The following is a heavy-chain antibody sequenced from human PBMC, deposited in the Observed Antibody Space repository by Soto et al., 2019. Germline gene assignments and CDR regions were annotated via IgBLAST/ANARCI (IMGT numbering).Heavy chain of an antibody. V-gene: IGHV3-48*02. Sequence: GGSLRLSCAASGFTFSSYSMNWVRQAPGKGLEWVSYISSSSSTIYYADSVKGRFTISRDNAKNSLYLQMNSLRDEDTAVYYCARDPRGFGKQQLVIYYYYYGMDVWGQGTTVTVSS. CDR3: ARDPRGFGKQQLVIYYYYYGMDV. J-gene: IGHJ6*02. CDR2: ISSSSSTI. D-gene: IGHD6-13*01. CDR1: GFTFSSYS.